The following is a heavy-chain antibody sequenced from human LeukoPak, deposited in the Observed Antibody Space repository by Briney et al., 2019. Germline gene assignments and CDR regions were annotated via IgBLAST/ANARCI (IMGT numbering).Heavy chain of an antibody. Sequence: GGSLRLSCAASGFTLDDYAMHWVRQVPGKGLEWVSGINWNSDSIGYADSVKGRFTTSRDNAKNSLYLRMNSLRAEDTAFYYCAINGGGDSGYGNFDYWGQGTLVTVSS. V-gene: IGHV3-9*01. CDR2: INWNSDSI. CDR1: GFTLDDYA. D-gene: IGHD5-12*01. CDR3: AINGGGDSGYGNFDY. J-gene: IGHJ4*02.